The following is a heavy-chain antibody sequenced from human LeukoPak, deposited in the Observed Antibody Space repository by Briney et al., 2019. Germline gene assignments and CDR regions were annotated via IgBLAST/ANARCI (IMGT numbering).Heavy chain of an antibody. Sequence: ASVTVSCKASGYTFTSYGITWVRQAPGQGLEWMGWISAYNGNTNYAQKLQGRVTMTTDTSTSTAYMELRSLRSDHTAVYYCARSATNRDISASGSDYYYYGMDVWGQGTTVTVSS. CDR1: GYTFTSYG. CDR2: ISAYNGNT. J-gene: IGHJ6*02. CDR3: ARSATNRDISASGSDYYYYGMDV. D-gene: IGHD3-10*01. V-gene: IGHV1-18*01.